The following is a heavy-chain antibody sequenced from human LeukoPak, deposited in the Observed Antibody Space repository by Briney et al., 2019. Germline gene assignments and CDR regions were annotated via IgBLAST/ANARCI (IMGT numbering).Heavy chain of an antibody. V-gene: IGHV3-48*01. J-gene: IGHJ4*02. CDR3: AGEYSSPSGRSFDY. CDR1: RFTFSTYS. D-gene: IGHD6-6*01. CDR2: ISSGSKTI. Sequence: GGSLRLSCAASRFTFSTYSMNWVRQAPGKGLEWVSYISSGSKTIYYADSVKGRFTISRDNAKNSLYLQMNSLRAEDTAVYYCAGEYSSPSGRSFDYWGQGTLVTVSS.